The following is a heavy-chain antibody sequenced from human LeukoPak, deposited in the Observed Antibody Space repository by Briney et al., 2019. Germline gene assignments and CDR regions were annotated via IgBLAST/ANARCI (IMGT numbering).Heavy chain of an antibody. CDR2: ISGSGGST. Sequence: GGSLRLSCAASGLTFSSYAMSWVRQAPGGGLEWVSLISGSGGSTYYADSVKGRFIISRDNSENTLYLQMNSLRAEDTAVYYCAKDASGSYYNGWFDPWGQGTLVTVSS. V-gene: IGHV3-23*01. J-gene: IGHJ5*02. D-gene: IGHD1-26*01. CDR1: GLTFSSYA. CDR3: AKDASGSYYNGWFDP.